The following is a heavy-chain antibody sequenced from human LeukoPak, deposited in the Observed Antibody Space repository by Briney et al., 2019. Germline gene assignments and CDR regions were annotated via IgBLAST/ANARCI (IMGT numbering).Heavy chain of an antibody. Sequence: ASVKVSCRASGYTLTSYGISWARQAPGQGLEWMGWISAYNGDTNYAQNLQGRVTMTTDTSTSTAYMELRSLRSDDTAVYYCARDRAIFGVVIMRYGMDVWGQGTTVTVS. CDR3: ARDRAIFGVVIMRYGMDV. D-gene: IGHD3-3*01. V-gene: IGHV1-18*01. CDR2: ISAYNGDT. CDR1: GYTLTSYG. J-gene: IGHJ6*02.